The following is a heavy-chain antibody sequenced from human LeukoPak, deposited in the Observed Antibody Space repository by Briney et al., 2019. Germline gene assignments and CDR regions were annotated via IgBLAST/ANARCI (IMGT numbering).Heavy chain of an antibody. CDR2: IYYSGNT. J-gene: IGHJ4*02. D-gene: IGHD4-23*01. V-gene: IGHV4-39*07. CDR3: TRENGGNSDY. CDR1: GGSISSSSYY. Sequence: PSETLSLTCTVSGGSISSSSYYWGWIRQPPGKELEWIGSIYYSGNTYHNPALKSRVTISVDTSKNQFSLKLNSVTRADTAVYYCTRENGGNSDYWGQGTLVTVSS.